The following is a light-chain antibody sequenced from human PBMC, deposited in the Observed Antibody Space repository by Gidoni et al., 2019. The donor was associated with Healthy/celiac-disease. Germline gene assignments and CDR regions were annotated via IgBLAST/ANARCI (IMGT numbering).Light chain of an antibody. J-gene: IGLJ2*01. CDR2: GNS. Sequence: QSVLTQPPSVSGAPGQRVTIPCTGSSSNIGAGYDVHWYQQLPGTAPTLLIHGNSNRPSGVPDRFSGSKSGTSASLAITGLQAEDEADYYCQSYDSSTRVVFGGGTKLTVL. CDR1: SSNIGAGYD. CDR3: QSYDSSTRVV. V-gene: IGLV1-40*01.